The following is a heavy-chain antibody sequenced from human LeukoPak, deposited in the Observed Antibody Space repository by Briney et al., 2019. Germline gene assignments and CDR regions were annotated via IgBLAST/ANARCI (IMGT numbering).Heavy chain of an antibody. V-gene: IGHV4-59*12. CDR2: IHYSGST. CDR3: AAGRIVVVVAATLGSFDY. D-gene: IGHD2-15*01. CDR1: GGSISSYY. J-gene: IGHJ4*02. Sequence: SGTLSLTCAVSGGSISSYYWSWIRQPPGKGLEWIGYIHYSGSTKYNPSLKSRVTISVDTSKNQFSLKLSSVTAADTAVYYCAAGRIVVVVAATLGSFDYWGQGTLVTVSS.